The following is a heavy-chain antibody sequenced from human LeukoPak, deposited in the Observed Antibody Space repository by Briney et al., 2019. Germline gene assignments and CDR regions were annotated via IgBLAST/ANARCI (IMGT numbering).Heavy chain of an antibody. D-gene: IGHD3-10*01. V-gene: IGHV3-30-3*01. CDR3: ARDLDTMVRGVIIDK. CDR1: GFTFSSYV. J-gene: IGHJ4*02. CDR2: ISYDGSNK. Sequence: GRSLRLSCAASGFTFSSYVMHWVRQAPGKGLEWVAVISYDGSNKYDADSVKGRFTISRDNSKNTLYLQMNSLRGEDTAVYYCARDLDTMVRGVIIDKWGQGTLVTVSS.